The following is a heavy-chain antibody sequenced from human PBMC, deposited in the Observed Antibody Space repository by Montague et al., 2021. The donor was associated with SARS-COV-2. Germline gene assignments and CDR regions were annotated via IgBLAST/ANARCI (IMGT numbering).Heavy chain of an antibody. Sequence: SLRLSCAASGFSFGSYWMSWVRQAPGKGLEWVANIKQDGSEKYYVDSVKGRFTISRDNAKNSLYLQMNSLRAEDTAVYYCARKTGGGYWGQGTLVTVSS. J-gene: IGHJ4*02. CDR1: GFSFGSYW. CDR3: ARKTGGGY. D-gene: IGHD3-16*01. CDR2: IKQDGSEK. V-gene: IGHV3-7*03.